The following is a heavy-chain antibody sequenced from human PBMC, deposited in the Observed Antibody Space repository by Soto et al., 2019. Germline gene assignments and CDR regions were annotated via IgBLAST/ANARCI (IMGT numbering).Heavy chain of an antibody. V-gene: IGHV3-7*03. D-gene: IGHD3-3*01. CDR3: ARARDFWSTYFDS. Sequence: EVQLVESGGGLVQPGGSLSLSCAASGFTFSNYWMSWVRQAPGQGLEWVANIKHDGNAKYYVDSVKGRFTISRDNAKNALYLQMNSLRAEDTAVYYCARARDFWSTYFDSWGQGTLVTVSS. CDR1: GFTFSNYW. CDR2: IKHDGNAK. J-gene: IGHJ4*02.